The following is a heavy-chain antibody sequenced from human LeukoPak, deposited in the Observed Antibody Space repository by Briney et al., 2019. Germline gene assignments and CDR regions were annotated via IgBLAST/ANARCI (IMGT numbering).Heavy chain of an antibody. CDR1: GFTFRTSP. V-gene: IGHV3-30*04. Sequence: GGSLRLSCAASGFTFRTSPMHWVRQAPGKGLEWVAVISYDGKIKVYADSVKGRFTISRDIAKNMLYLEMNSLRVEDTAVYYCAKDRGVVASPYYFDYWGQGTLVTVSS. J-gene: IGHJ4*02. CDR2: ISYDGKIK. D-gene: IGHD3-10*01. CDR3: AKDRGVVASPYYFDY.